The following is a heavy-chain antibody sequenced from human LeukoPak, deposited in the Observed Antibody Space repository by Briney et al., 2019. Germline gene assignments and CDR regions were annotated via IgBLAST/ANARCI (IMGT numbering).Heavy chain of an antibody. CDR3: AKNNDYGGSYWYFDL. J-gene: IGHJ2*01. CDR1: GFTFSSYG. CDR2: ISYDETNK. Sequence: GGSLRLSCAASGFTFSSYGMHWVRQAPGKGLEWVAVISYDETNKYYEDSVKGRFTISRDSSKNTLYLQMGSLRDEDTAVYYCAKNNDYGGSYWYFDLWGRGTLVTVSS. V-gene: IGHV3-30*18. D-gene: IGHD4-23*01.